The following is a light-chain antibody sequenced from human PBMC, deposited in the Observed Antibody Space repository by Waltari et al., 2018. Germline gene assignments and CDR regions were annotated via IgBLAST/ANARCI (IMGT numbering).Light chain of an antibody. V-gene: IGKV3-11*01. CDR3: QQRRSWPPT. CDR1: QPVGVF. CDR2: DAS. Sequence: DIVLTQSPATLSLSPGERATLSCRASQPVGVFIAWYQQKPGQSPRLLIYDASTRDTGVPIRFSGSGSGTDFTLTISSLEPDDFALYYCQQRRSWPPTFGQGTKVEMK. J-gene: IGKJ1*01.